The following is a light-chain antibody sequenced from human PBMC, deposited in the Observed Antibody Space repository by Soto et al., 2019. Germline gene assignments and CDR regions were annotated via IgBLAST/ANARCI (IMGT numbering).Light chain of an antibody. J-gene: IGKJ1*01. CDR2: GAS. Sequence: ETVLTQSPATLSLSPGERATLSCRASQSADTYLAWYQQKPGQAPRLLIYGASTRATGIPARFSGSGSGTEFTLTISSLQSEDFAVYYRQQYNNWPTFGQGTKVDIK. CDR1: QSADTY. V-gene: IGKV3-15*01. CDR3: QQYNNWPT.